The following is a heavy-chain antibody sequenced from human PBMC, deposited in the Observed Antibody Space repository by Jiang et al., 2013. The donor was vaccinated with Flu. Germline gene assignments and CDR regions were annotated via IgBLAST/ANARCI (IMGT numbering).Heavy chain of an antibody. J-gene: IGHJ6*03. CDR3: ARDPGQLWSREASYSYYYMDV. CDR2: IYYSGTT. Sequence: SGSGLVKPSETLSLTCAVSGYSISHGYYWGWIRQPPGKGLEWIGNIYYSGTTYYNPALASRVTISVDTSKNQFSLNLGSVTAADTARVFCARDPGQLWSREASYSYYYMDVWGRGTAVTVSS. V-gene: IGHV4-38-2*02. CDR1: GYSISHGYY. D-gene: IGHD5-18*01.